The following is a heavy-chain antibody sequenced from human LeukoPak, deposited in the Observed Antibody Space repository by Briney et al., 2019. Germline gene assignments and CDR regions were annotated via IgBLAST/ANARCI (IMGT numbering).Heavy chain of an antibody. V-gene: IGHV4-59*01. CDR3: ARGDTAMVL. CDR2: IYYSGTT. J-gene: IGHJ4*02. CDR1: GGSISGYY. D-gene: IGHD5-18*01. Sequence: KPSETLSLTCTVSGGSISGYYWSWIRQPPGKGLEWIGYIYYSGTTNYNPSLKSRVTISVDTSKNHLSLKLRSVTAADTAVYYCARGDTAMVLWGQGTLVTVSS.